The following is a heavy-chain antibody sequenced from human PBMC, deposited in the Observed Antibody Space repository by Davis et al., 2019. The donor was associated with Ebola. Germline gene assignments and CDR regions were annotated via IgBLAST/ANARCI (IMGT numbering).Heavy chain of an antibody. CDR2: IIPIFGTA. D-gene: IGHD2-21*01. CDR3: ARGRGIGSWFDP. V-gene: IGHV1-69*13. J-gene: IGHJ5*02. Sequence: AASVKVSCKASGGTFSSYAISWVRQAPGQGLEWMGGIIPIFGTANYAQKFQGRVTITADESTSTAYMELSSLRSEDTAVYYCARGRGIGSWFDPWGQGTLVTVSS. CDR1: GGTFSSYA.